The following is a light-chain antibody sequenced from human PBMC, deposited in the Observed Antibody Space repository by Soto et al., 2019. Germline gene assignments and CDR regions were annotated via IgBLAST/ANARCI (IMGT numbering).Light chain of an antibody. J-gene: IGKJ1*01. CDR1: QGISSY. CDR3: QTYTGATWT. Sequence: DIQLTQSPSSLSASVGDRVTITCRASQGISSYLVWYQQKPGTVPKVLIFAASNLQTGVPSRFSGSGSGTDFTLTISSLQPEDVATYACQTYTGATWTFGQGTKVEIK. V-gene: IGKV1-27*01. CDR2: AAS.